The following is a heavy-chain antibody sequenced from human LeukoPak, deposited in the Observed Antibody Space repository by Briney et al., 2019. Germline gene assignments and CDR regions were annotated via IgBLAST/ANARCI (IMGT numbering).Heavy chain of an antibody. CDR1: GFTFSSYG. V-gene: IGHV3-30*02. J-gene: IGHJ6*03. CDR2: IRYDGSNK. CDR3: ARHGPPNYDFWSGYPYMDV. Sequence: GSLRLSCAASGFTFSSYGMHWVRQAPGKGLEWVAFIRYDGSNKYYADSVKGRFTISRDNSKNTLYLQMNSLRAEDTAVYYCARHGPPNYDFWSGYPYMDVWGKGTTVTVSS. D-gene: IGHD3-3*01.